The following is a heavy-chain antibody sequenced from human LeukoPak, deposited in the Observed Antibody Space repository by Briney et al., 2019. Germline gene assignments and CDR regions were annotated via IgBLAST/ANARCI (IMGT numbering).Heavy chain of an antibody. CDR2: IYPGDSDT. CDR1: GYSFTSYW. V-gene: IGHV5-51*01. CDR3: ARPSPVLGDCSSTSCYTNWYFDL. D-gene: IGHD2-2*02. Sequence: GESLKISCKGSGYSFTSYWIGWVRQMPGKGLEWMGIIYPGDSDTRYSPSFQGQVTISADKSISTAYLQWSSLKASDTAMYYCARPSPVLGDCSSTSCYTNWYFDLWGRGTLVTVSS. J-gene: IGHJ2*01.